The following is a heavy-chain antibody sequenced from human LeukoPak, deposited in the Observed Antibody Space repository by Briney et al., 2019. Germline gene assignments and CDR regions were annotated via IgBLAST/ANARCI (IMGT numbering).Heavy chain of an antibody. D-gene: IGHD2-2*01. V-gene: IGHV3-48*03. CDR2: ITSGGTPI. Sequence: GRCLRLSYAVSGFTLSEFDMNCVSQAPGKGLECVSDITSGGTPIFYTDSAKGRFTTPGANAKNSRPLQTHSLRDEDTAIYFCTRGLVVRGQGALVTVSS. CDR3: TRGLVV. J-gene: IGHJ4*02. CDR1: GFTLSEFD.